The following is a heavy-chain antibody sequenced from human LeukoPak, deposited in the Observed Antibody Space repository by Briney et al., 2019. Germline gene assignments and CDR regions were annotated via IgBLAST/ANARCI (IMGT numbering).Heavy chain of an antibody. D-gene: IGHD2-15*01. CDR3: ATLRYCSGTSCFPKYFQH. J-gene: IGHJ1*01. CDR2: IYYSGST. Sequence: PSETLSLTCTVSGASINSYYWSWIRQPPGKGLEWIGYIYYSGSTTYSPSLKSRVTMSVDTSKNQFSLKLSSVTAADTAVYYCATLRYCSGTSCFPKYFQHWGQGNLVTVSS. V-gene: IGHV4-59*08. CDR1: GASINSYY.